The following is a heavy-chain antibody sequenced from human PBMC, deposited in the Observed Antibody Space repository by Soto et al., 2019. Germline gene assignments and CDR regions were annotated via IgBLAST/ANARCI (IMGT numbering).Heavy chain of an antibody. CDR2: IRSKANSYAT. D-gene: IGHD3-10*01. CDR1: GFTFSGSA. J-gene: IGHJ4*02. V-gene: IGHV3-73*02. Sequence: EVQLVESGGGLVQPGGSLKLSCAASGFTFSGSAMHWVRQASGKGLEWVGHIRSKANSYATAYAASVKGRFAISRDDSKNTAFLQMNSLNTEDTAVYYCVMVRRFVEILDCWGQGTLVTVSS. CDR3: VMVRRFVEILDC.